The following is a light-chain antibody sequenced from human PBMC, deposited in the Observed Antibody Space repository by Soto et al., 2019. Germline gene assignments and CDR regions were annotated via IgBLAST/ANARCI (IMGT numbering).Light chain of an antibody. CDR2: DVT. Sequence: QSALTQPASVSGSPGQSITISCTGTRSDVGTYKYVSWYQQHPGKAPKLMIYDVTNRPSGVSNRFSGSKSGNTASLTISGLQAEDEADYYCSSYTTRNTRVFGGGTKLTVL. V-gene: IGLV2-14*01. J-gene: IGLJ2*01. CDR3: SSYTTRNTRV. CDR1: RSDVGTYKY.